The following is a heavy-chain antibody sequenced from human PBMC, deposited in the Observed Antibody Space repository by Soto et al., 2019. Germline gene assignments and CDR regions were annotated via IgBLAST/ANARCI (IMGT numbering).Heavy chain of an antibody. J-gene: IGHJ6*02. CDR1: GFTFDDYT. CDR3: AKGIHDRITIFQIPPWGGMDV. Sequence: GGSLRLSCAASGFTFDDYTMHWVRQAPGKGLEWVSLISWDGGSTYYADSVKGRFTISRDNSKNSLYLQMNSLRTEDTALYYCAKGIHDRITIFQIPPWGGMDVWGQGTTVTVSS. V-gene: IGHV3-43*01. CDR2: ISWDGGST. D-gene: IGHD3-3*01.